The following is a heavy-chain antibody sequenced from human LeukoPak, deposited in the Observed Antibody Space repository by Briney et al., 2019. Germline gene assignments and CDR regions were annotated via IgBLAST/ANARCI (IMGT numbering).Heavy chain of an antibody. D-gene: IGHD1-26*01. CDR2: SYYSESA. J-gene: IGHJ6*02. Sequence: ASQTLSLTCSVSGGSITSGDYWWTWIRQPPGKGLEWIGYSYYSESAHYNPSLENRLSISVDTSKNQFSLRLSAVTAADTAVYYCAGDKWVKAGNTWRHYGMDVWGQGTTVTVSS. CDR1: GGSITSGDYW. V-gene: IGHV4-30-4*01. CDR3: AGDKWVKAGNTWRHYGMDV.